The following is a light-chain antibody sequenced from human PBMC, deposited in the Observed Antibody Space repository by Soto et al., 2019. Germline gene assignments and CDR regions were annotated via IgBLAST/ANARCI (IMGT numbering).Light chain of an antibody. CDR2: GAS. V-gene: IGKV3-20*01. CDR3: QQYGSSEII. J-gene: IGKJ5*01. Sequence: DIVLTQSPGTLSLSPGGRATLSCRASQSVSNSYLAWYQQKPGQAPRLLIFGASSRATGIPDRFSGSVSGTDFTLTITRLEPEDFAVSYCQQYGSSEIIVGQGTRLEIK. CDR1: QSVSNSY.